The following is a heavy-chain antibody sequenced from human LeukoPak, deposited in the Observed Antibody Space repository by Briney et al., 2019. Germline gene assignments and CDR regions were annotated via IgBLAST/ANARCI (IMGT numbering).Heavy chain of an antibody. V-gene: IGHV4-34*01. CDR1: GGSFSGYY. D-gene: IGHD3-3*01. CDR2: INHSGST. J-gene: IGHJ4*02. CDR3: ARHDYDSWSGYYPDLFDY. Sequence: SETLSLTCAVYGGSFSGYYWSWIRQPPGKGLEWIGEINHSGSTNYNPSLKSRVTISVDTSKNQFSLKLSSVTAADTAVYYCARHDYDSWSGYYPDLFDYWGQGTLVTVSS.